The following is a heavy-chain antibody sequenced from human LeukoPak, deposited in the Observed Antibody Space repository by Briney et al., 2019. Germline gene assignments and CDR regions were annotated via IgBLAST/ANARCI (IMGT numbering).Heavy chain of an antibody. CDR2: IYTSGST. V-gene: IGHV4-4*07. CDR1: GGSISSYY. J-gene: IGHJ6*03. Sequence: SETLSLTCTVSGGSISSYYWSWIRQPPGKGLEWIGRIYTSGSTNYNPSLKSRVTMSVDTSKNQFSLKLSSVTAADTAVYYCAREIWRYFDWLLVYYMDVWGKGTTVTISS. CDR3: AREIWRYFDWLLVYYMDV. D-gene: IGHD3-9*01.